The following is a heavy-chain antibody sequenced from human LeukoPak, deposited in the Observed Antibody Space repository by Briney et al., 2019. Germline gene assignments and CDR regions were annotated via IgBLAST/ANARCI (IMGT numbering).Heavy chain of an antibody. D-gene: IGHD6-6*01. CDR1: GGTFSSYA. Sequence: SVKVSCEASGGTFSSYAISWVRQAPGQGLEWMGGIIPIFGTANYAQKFQGRVTITADESTSTAYMELSSLRSEDTAVYYCARMGIAARYYYGMDVWGQGTTVTVSS. V-gene: IGHV1-69*13. CDR2: IIPIFGTA. CDR3: ARMGIAARYYYGMDV. J-gene: IGHJ6*02.